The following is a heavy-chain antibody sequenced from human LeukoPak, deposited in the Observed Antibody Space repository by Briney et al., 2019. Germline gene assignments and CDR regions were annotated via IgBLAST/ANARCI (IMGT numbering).Heavy chain of an antibody. CDR1: GFTFSSYW. Sequence: GGSLRLSCAASGFTFSSYWMSWVRQAPGKGLEWVANIKQDGSEKYYVDSVKGRFTISRDNAKNSLYLQMNSLRAEDTAVYHCARDDCSSISCYHNWFDPWGQGTLVTVSS. D-gene: IGHD2-2*01. CDR2: IKQDGSEK. V-gene: IGHV3-7*01. CDR3: ARDDCSSISCYHNWFDP. J-gene: IGHJ5*02.